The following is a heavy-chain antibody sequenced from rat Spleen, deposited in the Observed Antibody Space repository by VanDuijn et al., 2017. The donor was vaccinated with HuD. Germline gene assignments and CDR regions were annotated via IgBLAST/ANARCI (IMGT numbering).Heavy chain of an antibody. CDR1: GFTFSNYW. Sequence: EVQLVETGGGLVQPGRSLKLSCVASGFTFSNYWMYWVRQAPGKGLEWVSSISSDGVYTYYPDSVKGRFTISRDNAKNTQYLQMDSLRSEDTATYYCARHPISTVSYYFDYWGQGVTVTVSS. CDR2: ISSDGVYT. J-gene: IGHJ2*01. CDR3: ARHPISTVSYYFDY. D-gene: IGHD1-1*01. V-gene: IGHV5-58*01.